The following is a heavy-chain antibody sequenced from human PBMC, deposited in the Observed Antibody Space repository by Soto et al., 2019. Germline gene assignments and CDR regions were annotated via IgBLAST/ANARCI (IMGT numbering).Heavy chain of an antibody. Sequence: QVQLVESGGGLVKPGGSLRLSCAASGFTFSDYYMSWIRQAPGKGLEWVSYISSSGNTIYYADSVKGRFTMSRDNAKNSLNLQMNSLRAEDTAVYYCARDVKKFNYVRYDYYNFYMDVWGKGTTVTVSS. CDR2: ISSSGNTI. V-gene: IGHV3-11*01. J-gene: IGHJ6*03. CDR1: GFTFSDYY. CDR3: ARDVKKFNYVRYDYYNFYMDV. D-gene: IGHD4-4*01.